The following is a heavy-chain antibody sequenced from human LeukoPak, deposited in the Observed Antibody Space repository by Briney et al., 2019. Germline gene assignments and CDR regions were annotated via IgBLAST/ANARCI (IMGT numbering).Heavy chain of an antibody. CDR3: ARDAVDTANAV. CDR2: INSDGSIT. J-gene: IGHJ6*02. CDR1: GFTFTTYW. Sequence: SGGSLRLSCAASGFTFTTYWMHWVRRAPGKGLVWVSHINSDGSITSYADSVKGRFTISRHNAKNTLYLQMNSLRAEDTAVYYCARDAVDTANAVWGQGTTVTVSS. D-gene: IGHD5-18*01. V-gene: IGHV3-74*01.